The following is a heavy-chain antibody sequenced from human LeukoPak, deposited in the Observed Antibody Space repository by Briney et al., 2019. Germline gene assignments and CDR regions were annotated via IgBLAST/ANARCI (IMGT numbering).Heavy chain of an antibody. CDR2: ISAYNGNT. D-gene: IGHD5-18*01. Sequence: GASVKVSCKASGYTFTSYGISWVRQAPGQGLEWMGWISAYNGNTNYAQKLQGRVTMTTDTSTSTAYMELRSLRSDDTAVYYCARDRGYSYDPYNWFDPWGQGTLVTVSS. CDR3: ARDRGYSYDPYNWFDP. V-gene: IGHV1-18*01. CDR1: GYTFTSYG. J-gene: IGHJ5*02.